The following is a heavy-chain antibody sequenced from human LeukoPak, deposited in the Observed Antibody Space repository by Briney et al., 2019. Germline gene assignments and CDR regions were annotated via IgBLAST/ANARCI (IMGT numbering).Heavy chain of an antibody. CDR2: ISAYNGNT. Sequence: ASVKVSCKASGYTFTSYGISWVRQAPGQGLEWMGWISAYNGNTNYAQKLQGRVTMTTDTSTSTAYMELRSLRSDDTAVYYCARSYYDFWSGSPLFDYWGQGTLVTVSS. V-gene: IGHV1-18*01. D-gene: IGHD3-3*01. CDR3: ARSYYDFWSGSPLFDY. J-gene: IGHJ4*02. CDR1: GYTFTSYG.